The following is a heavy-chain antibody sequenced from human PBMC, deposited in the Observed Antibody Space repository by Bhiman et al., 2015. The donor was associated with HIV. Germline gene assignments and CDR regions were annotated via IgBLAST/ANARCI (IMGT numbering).Heavy chain of an antibody. CDR3: AREPGGTTEGRFDY. CDR2: LSGSSGYV. D-gene: IGHD1-7*01. J-gene: IGHJ4*02. Sequence: EVQLVESGGGLVKPGGSLRLSCAASGFTFSSYSMNWVRQAPGKGLEWVSSLSGSSGYVYYADSVKGRFTISRDNAKNSLSLQMNSLRAEDTAVYYCAREPGGTTEGRFDYWGQGTLVTVSS. CDR1: GFTFSSYS. V-gene: IGHV3-21*03.